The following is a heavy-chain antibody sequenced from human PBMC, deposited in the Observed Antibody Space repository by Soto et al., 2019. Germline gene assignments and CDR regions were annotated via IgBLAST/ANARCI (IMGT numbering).Heavy chain of an antibody. V-gene: IGHV4-4*02. D-gene: IGHD3-9*01. J-gene: IGHJ5*02. CDR2: IYHSGST. CDR3: ARGYYDILTGYYNNWFDP. CDR1: SGSISSSNW. Sequence: QVQLQESGPGLVKPSGTLSLTCAVSSGSISSSNWWSWVRQPPGKGLEGIGEIYHSGSTNYNPSLKSRVTISVDKSKNQFSLKLSSVTAADTAVYYCARGYYDILTGYYNNWFDPWGQGTLVTVSS.